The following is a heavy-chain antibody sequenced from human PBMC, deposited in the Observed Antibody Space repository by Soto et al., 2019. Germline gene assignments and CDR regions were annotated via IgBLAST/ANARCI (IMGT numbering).Heavy chain of an antibody. CDR3: AKGVGGSGILKFDS. CDR2: ISGSGGST. D-gene: IGHD3-16*01. V-gene: IGHV3-23*01. J-gene: IGHJ4*02. Sequence: PGGSLRLSCAASGFTFSTYAMGWVRQAPGEGLEWVSAISGSGGSTYYADSVKGRFIISRDISKNTLNLQMNSLRVEDTSVYYCAKGVGGSGILKFDSWGQGSLVTVSS. CDR1: GFTFSTYA.